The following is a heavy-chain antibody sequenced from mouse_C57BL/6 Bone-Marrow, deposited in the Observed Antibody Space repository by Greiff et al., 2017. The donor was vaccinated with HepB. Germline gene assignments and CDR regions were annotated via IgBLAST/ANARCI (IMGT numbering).Heavy chain of an antibody. CDR1: GFTFSDFY. V-gene: IGHV7-1*01. Sequence: EVQVVESGGGLVQSGRSLRLSCATSGFTFSDFYMEWVRQAPGKGLEWIAASRNKANDYTTEYSASVKGRFIVSRDTSQSILYLQMNALRAEDTAIYYCARDSYYYGSSPFAYWGQGTLVTVSA. J-gene: IGHJ3*01. CDR3: ARDSYYYGSSPFAY. CDR2: SRNKANDYTT. D-gene: IGHD1-1*01.